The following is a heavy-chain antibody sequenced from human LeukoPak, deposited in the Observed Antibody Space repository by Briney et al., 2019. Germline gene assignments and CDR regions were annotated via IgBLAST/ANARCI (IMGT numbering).Heavy chain of an antibody. CDR2: INPSGGT. Sequence: GASVKVSCKASGYTFSIYNMHWVQQAPGQGLEWMGIINPSGGTSYAQKLQGRITMTRDTSTSTLYMELSSLRSEDTAVYYCAREGVAGTGLGFWGQGTLVTVSS. V-gene: IGHV1-46*01. D-gene: IGHD6-13*01. CDR3: AREGVAGTGLGF. J-gene: IGHJ4*02. CDR1: GYTFSIYN.